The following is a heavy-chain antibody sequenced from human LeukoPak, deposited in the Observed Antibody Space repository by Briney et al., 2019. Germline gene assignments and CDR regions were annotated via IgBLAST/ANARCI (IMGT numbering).Heavy chain of an antibody. V-gene: IGHV5-51*01. Sequence: GESLKISCKGSGYSFTSYWIGWVRQMPGKGLEWMGIIYPGDSDTRYSPSFQGQVTISADKSISTAYLQWSSLKASDTAMYYCARPRLVGGYDRLGIGYYFDYWGQGTLVTVSS. CDR1: GYSFTSYW. D-gene: IGHD5-12*01. CDR2: IYPGDSDT. J-gene: IGHJ4*02. CDR3: ARPRLVGGYDRLGIGYYFDY.